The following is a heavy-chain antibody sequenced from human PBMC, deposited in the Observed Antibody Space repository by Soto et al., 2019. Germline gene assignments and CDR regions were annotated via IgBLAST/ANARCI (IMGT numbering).Heavy chain of an antibody. D-gene: IGHD3-3*01. CDR2: IIPMFGTA. J-gene: IGHJ4*02. V-gene: IGHV1-69*06. CDR3: AGQKPLTIFGVVRKNGYLDT. Sequence: QVHLVQSGAEVKKPGSSVKVSCRASGDTFSVYAISWVRQAPGQGLEWMGEIIPMFGTANYTQKFEGRVTITADTTTSTSYMERSSRTFEDTAIYYCAGQKPLTIFGVVRKNGYLDTWGQGTMVTLSS. CDR1: GDTFSVYA.